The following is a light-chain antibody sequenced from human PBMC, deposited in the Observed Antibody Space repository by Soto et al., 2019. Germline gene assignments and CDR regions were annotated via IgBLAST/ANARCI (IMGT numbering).Light chain of an antibody. Sequence: EIVLTQSPATLSLSPGERATLSCRASQSVSSYLAWYQQKPGQAPRLLIYDASNRATGIPARFSGSGSGTDFTLTISSLEPEDFAVYSCQQRSNWPRFTFGTGTKVDIK. CDR2: DAS. J-gene: IGKJ3*01. CDR3: QQRSNWPRFT. V-gene: IGKV3-11*01. CDR1: QSVSSY.